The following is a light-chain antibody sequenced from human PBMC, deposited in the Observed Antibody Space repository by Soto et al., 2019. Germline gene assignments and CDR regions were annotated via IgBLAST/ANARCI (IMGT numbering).Light chain of an antibody. CDR2: GVS. CDR1: QSVRGN. CDR3: QQYNNWPPT. V-gene: IGKV3-15*01. J-gene: IGKJ1*01. Sequence: EIVMTQSPATPSVSPGERATLSCRASQSVRGNLAWYQQKPGRAPRLLIYGVSTKASGIPARFSGSGSGTEFTLTISSLQSEDVEVYCCQQYNNWPPTLGQGTKVDIK.